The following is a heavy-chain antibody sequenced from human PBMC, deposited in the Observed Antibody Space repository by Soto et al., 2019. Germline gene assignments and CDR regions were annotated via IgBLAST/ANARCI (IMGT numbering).Heavy chain of an antibody. CDR2: TYYRSKWYY. Sequence: SQTLSLTCAITGDSVSSNSAGWSWVRQSPSRGLEWLGRTYYRSKWYYEYAVSVRGRITINPDTSKNQYSLQLNSVTPEDTAVYFCEIGEQYSGRFFDYWGQGTLVTVSS. J-gene: IGHJ4*02. V-gene: IGHV6-1*01. CDR3: EIGEQYSGRFFDY. D-gene: IGHD1-26*01. CDR1: GDSVSSNSAG.